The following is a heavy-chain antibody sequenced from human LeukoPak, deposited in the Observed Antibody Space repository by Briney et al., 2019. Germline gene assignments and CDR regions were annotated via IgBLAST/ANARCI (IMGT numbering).Heavy chain of an antibody. CDR3: ARDYRDSSGYDY. D-gene: IGHD3-22*01. J-gene: IGHJ4*02. V-gene: IGHV1-69*05. CDR2: IIPIFGTA. CDR1: GGSFSSYA. Sequence: SVTVSYKASGGSFSSYASSWARQAAGQGLGWLGGIIPIFGTANYAQKFQGRVTITTDESTSTAYMELSSLRSEDTAVYYCARDYRDSSGYDYWGQGTLVTVSS.